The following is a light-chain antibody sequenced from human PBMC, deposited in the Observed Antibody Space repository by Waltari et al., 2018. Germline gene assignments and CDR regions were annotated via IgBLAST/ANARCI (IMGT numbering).Light chain of an antibody. V-gene: IGLV1-36*01. CDR2: YDD. J-gene: IGLJ1*01. Sequence: QSVLPQPPSVSEAPRQRVTISCSGSSSNIGNNAVTWYQQLPGKAPKLLIYYDDLLPSGVSDRFSGSKSGTSASLAISGLQSEDEADYYCAAWDDSLNGYVFGTGTKVTVL. CDR3: AAWDDSLNGYV. CDR1: SSNIGNNA.